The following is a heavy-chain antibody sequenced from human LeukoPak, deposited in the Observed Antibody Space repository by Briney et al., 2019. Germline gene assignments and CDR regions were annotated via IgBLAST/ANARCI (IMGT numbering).Heavy chain of an antibody. CDR1: GGSFSGYY. CDR2: INHSGRT. D-gene: IGHD3-22*01. Sequence: SETLSLTCAVYGGSFSGYYWSWVRQPPGKGLEWLGGINHSGRTNYNPSLKSRVTISVETSKNQFSLKLSSVTSADTAVYYCARGSGGYYYDSSGYETFDIWGQGTMVTVSS. CDR3: ARGSGGYYYDSSGYETFDI. V-gene: IGHV4-34*01. J-gene: IGHJ3*02.